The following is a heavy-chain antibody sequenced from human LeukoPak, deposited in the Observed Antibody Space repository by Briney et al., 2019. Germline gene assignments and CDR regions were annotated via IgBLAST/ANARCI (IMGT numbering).Heavy chain of an antibody. CDR1: GYTFTIYG. V-gene: IGHV1-18*01. Sequence: ASVKVSCKASGYTFTIYGISWVRQAPGQGLEWMGWISASNGDTDYPQNLQGRVTMTTDTYTSTAYMELRSLTSDDTAIYYCARESHITREDYWGQGTLVTVSS. CDR3: ARESHITREDY. CDR2: ISASNGDT. J-gene: IGHJ4*02. D-gene: IGHD1-14*01.